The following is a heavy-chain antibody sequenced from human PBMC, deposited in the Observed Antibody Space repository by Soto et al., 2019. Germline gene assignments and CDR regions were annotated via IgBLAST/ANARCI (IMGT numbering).Heavy chain of an antibody. CDR3: AKDWAVYGDYVTWFDY. J-gene: IGHJ4*02. D-gene: IGHD4-17*01. CDR2: ISGSGGST. V-gene: IGHV3-23*01. CDR1: GFTFSSYA. Sequence: EVQLLESGGGLVQPGGSLRLSCAASGFTFSSYAMSWVRQAPGKGLGWVSAISGSGGSTYYADSVKGRFTISRDNSKNTLYLQMNSLRAEDTAVYYCAKDWAVYGDYVTWFDYWGQGTLVTVSS.